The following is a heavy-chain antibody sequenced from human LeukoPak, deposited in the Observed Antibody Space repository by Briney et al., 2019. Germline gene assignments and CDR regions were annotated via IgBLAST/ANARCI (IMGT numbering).Heavy chain of an antibody. CDR3: ARRGNFGDYFVDS. Sequence: SETLSLTCSVSGGSMSSSNYYWGWIRQPPGKGLEWIGNIYHSGNTYYNPSLKSRVTISIDTSRNQFSLKLTSVTAADTAVYYCARRGNFGDYFVDSWGQGTLVTVSS. V-gene: IGHV4-39*07. D-gene: IGHD4-17*01. CDR2: IYHSGNT. CDR1: GGSMSSSNYY. J-gene: IGHJ4*02.